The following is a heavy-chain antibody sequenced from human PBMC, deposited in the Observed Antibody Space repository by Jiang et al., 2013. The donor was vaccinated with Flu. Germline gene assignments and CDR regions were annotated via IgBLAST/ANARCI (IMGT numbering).Heavy chain of an antibody. CDR2: IYYSGST. V-gene: IGHV4-39*01. Sequence: TCTVSGDSISNSNYYWGWIRQPPGKGLEWIGSIYYSGSTYYNPSLKSRVTISVDTSKGQFSLRLSSVTAADTAVYYCARHTAASGIEKGLFDYWGQGTLVTVSS. D-gene: IGHD1-1*01. J-gene: IGHJ4*02. CDR3: ARHTAASGIEKGLFDY. CDR1: GDSISNSNYY.